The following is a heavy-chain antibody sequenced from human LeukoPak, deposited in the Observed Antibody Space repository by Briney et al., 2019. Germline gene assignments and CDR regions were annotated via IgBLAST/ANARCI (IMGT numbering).Heavy chain of an antibody. CDR2: IYYSGST. J-gene: IGHJ6*03. V-gene: IGHV4-30-4*08. CDR1: GGSISSGDYY. Sequence: PPETLSLTCTVSGGSISSGDYYWSWIRQPPGKGLEWIGYIYYSGSTYYNPSLKSRVTISVDTSKNQFSLKLSSVTAADTAVYYCARAPSDSSGWYPYYYYMDVWGKGTTVTVSS. CDR3: ARAPSDSSGWYPYYYYMDV. D-gene: IGHD6-19*01.